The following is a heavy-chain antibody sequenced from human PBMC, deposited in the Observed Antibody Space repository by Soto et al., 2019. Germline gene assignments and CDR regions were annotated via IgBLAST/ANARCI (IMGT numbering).Heavy chain of an antibody. Sequence: GSLRLSCAASGXTFSSYSMSWVRQAPGKGLEWVSAISGSGGSTYYADSVKGLFTISRDNSNNTLYLQMNSLRAEDTAVYYCAKGFIAARPRWFDPWGQGTLVTVSS. CDR2: ISGSGGST. D-gene: IGHD6-6*01. J-gene: IGHJ5*02. CDR3: AKGFIAARPRWFDP. CDR1: GXTFSSYS. V-gene: IGHV3-23*01.